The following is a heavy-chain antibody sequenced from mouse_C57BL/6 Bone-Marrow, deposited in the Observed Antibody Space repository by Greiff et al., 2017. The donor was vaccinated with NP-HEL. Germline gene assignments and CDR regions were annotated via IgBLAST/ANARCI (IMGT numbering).Heavy chain of an antibody. V-gene: IGHV1-53*01. Sequence: VQLQQPGTELVKPGASVKLSCKASGYTFTSYWMHWVKQRPGQGLEWIGNINPSNGGTNYNEKFKSKATLTVDKSSSTAYMQLSSLTSEDSAVYYCARKGIYYDYDRGAYYAMDYWGQGTSVTVSS. CDR1: GYTFTSYW. CDR3: ARKGIYYDYDRGAYYAMDY. J-gene: IGHJ4*01. D-gene: IGHD2-4*01. CDR2: INPSNGGT.